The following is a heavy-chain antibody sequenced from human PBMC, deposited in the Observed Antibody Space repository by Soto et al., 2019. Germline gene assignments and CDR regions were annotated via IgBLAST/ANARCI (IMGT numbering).Heavy chain of an antibody. CDR2: IYHSGST. CDR1: GYSISSGYY. J-gene: IGHJ5*02. D-gene: IGHD3-9*01. CDR3: ARALVNYDILTGYKLGNWFDP. Sequence: SETLSLTCAVSGYSISSGYYWGWIRQPPGKGLEWIGSIYHSGSTYYNPSLKSRVTISVDTSKNQFSLKLSSVTAADTAVYYCARALVNYDILTGYKLGNWFDPWGQGTLVTVSS. V-gene: IGHV4-38-2*01.